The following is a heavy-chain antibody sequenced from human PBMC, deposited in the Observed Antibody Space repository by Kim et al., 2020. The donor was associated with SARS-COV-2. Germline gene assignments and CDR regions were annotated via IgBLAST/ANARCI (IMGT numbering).Heavy chain of an antibody. D-gene: IGHD6-13*01. CDR2: ISYDGSNK. CDR3: ARGGYLSSWYEVGWFDP. CDR1: GFTFSSYA. V-gene: IGHV3-30-3*01. Sequence: GGSLRLSCAASGFTFSSYAMHWVRQAPGKGLEWVAVISYDGSNKYYADSVKGRFTISRDNSKNTLYLQMNSLRAEDTAVYYCARGGYLSSWYEVGWFDPWGQGTLVTVSS. J-gene: IGHJ5*02.